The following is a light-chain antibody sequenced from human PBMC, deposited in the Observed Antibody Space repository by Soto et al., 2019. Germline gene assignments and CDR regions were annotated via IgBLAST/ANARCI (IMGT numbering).Light chain of an antibody. CDR1: QSVSSY. V-gene: IGKV3-11*01. CDR2: DAS. Sequence: EIVLTQSPATLSLSPGERATLSCRASQSVSSYLAWYQQKPGQAPRLLIYDASNRATGIPARFSGSRSGTDFTLTISSLEAEDFAVYYCQQRSNWPPRITFGQGTRLEIK. CDR3: QQRSNWPPRIT. J-gene: IGKJ5*01.